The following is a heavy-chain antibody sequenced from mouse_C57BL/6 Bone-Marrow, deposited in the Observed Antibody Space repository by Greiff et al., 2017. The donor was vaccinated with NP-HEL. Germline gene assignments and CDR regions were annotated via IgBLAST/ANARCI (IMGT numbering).Heavy chain of an antibody. CDR2: ISYSGST. CDR1: GYSITSDY. V-gene: IGHV3-8*01. Sequence: EVQGVESGPGLAKPSQTLSLTCSVTGYSITSDYWNWIRKFPGNKLEYMGYISYSGSTYYNPSLKSRISITRDTSKNQYYLQLNSVTTEDTATYYCARLGYYGRGYWYFDVWGTGTTVTVSS. J-gene: IGHJ1*03. D-gene: IGHD1-1*01. CDR3: ARLGYYGRGYWYFDV.